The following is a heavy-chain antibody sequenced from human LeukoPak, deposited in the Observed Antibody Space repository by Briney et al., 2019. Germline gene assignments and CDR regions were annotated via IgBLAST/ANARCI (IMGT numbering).Heavy chain of an antibody. Sequence: NSGGSLRLSCVASGFTVSDHYIDWVRQAPGKGLEWIGEINHSGSTNYNPSLKSRVTISLDTSKNQFSLKLSSVTAADTAVYYCARSGGSSARVNAFDFWGQGTMVAVSS. CDR2: INHSGST. J-gene: IGHJ3*01. CDR3: ARSGGSSARVNAFDF. V-gene: IGHV4-34*01. CDR1: GFTVSDHY. D-gene: IGHD2-15*01.